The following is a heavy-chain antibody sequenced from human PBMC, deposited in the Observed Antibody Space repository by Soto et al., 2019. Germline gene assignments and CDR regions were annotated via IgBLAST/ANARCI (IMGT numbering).Heavy chain of an antibody. CDR2: ISSSSSYT. J-gene: IGHJ4*02. Sequence: QVQLVESGGGLVKPGGSLRLSCAASGFTFSDYYMSWIRQAPGKGLEWVSYISSSSSYTNYADSVKGRFTISRDNAKNSLYLQRNSLRAEDTAVYYCARVRRWLQFSYYFDYWGQGTLVTVSS. V-gene: IGHV3-11*06. CDR1: GFTFSDYY. CDR3: ARVRRWLQFSYYFDY. D-gene: IGHD5-12*01.